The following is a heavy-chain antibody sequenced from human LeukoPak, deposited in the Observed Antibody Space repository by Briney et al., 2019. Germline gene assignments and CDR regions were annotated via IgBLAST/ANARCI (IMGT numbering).Heavy chain of an antibody. J-gene: IGHJ4*02. CDR1: GGSISSYY. CDR3: ARERVRTNEVHYDFWSGYPYYFDY. D-gene: IGHD3-3*01. Sequence: PPETLSLTCTVAGGSISSYYWSWIRQPAGKGLEWIGRIYTSGSTNYNPSLKSRVTTSVDTSKNQFSLKLSSVTAADTAVYYCARERVRTNEVHYDFWSGYPYYFDYWGQGTLVTVSS. V-gene: IGHV4-4*07. CDR2: IYTSGST.